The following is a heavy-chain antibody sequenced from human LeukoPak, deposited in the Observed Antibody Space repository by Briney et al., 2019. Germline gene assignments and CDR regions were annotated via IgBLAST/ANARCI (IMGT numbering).Heavy chain of an antibody. V-gene: IGHV1-69*01. CDR1: GGTFSSYA. CDR3: AGDFGCSSTSCYTLSAFDI. Sequence: GSSVKVSCKASGGTFSSYAISWVRQAPGQGLEWMGGIIPIFGTANYAQKFQGRVTITADESTSTAYMELSSLRSEDTAVYYCAGDFGCSSTSCYTLSAFDIWGQGTMVTVSS. D-gene: IGHD2-2*02. CDR2: IIPIFGTA. J-gene: IGHJ3*02.